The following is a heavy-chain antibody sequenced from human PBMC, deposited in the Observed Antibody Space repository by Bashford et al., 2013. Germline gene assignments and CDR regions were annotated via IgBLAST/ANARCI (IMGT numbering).Heavy chain of an antibody. V-gene: IGHV4-31*03. CDR1: GGSISSVVTT. D-gene: IGHD7-27*01. CDR2: IYYSGST. J-gene: IGHJ6*03. Sequence: SETLSLTCTVSGGSISSVVTTGAGSASTQGRAWSGIGYIYYSGSTYYNPSLKSRVTISVDTSKNQFSLKLSSVTAADTAVYYCARVVIPEYDWGSDYYYYYMDVWGKGTTVTVSS. CDR3: ARVVIPEYDWGSDYYYYYMDV.